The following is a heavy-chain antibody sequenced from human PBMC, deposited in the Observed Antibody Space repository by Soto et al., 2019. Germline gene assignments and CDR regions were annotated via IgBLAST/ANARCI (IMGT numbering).Heavy chain of an antibody. D-gene: IGHD2-21*02. CDR2: IYYSGST. J-gene: IGHJ6*02. Sequence: QVQLQESGPGLVKPSQTLSLTCTVSGGSISSGGYYWSWIRQHQGKGLEWLGYIYYSGSTYHTPSLKRRITIYGDTSTNQFSLKRSSVPAAATAVYYCARDLCGGDCWDGMDVWGQGTTVTVSS. V-gene: IGHV4-31*03. CDR1: GGSISSGGYY. CDR3: ARDLCGGDCWDGMDV.